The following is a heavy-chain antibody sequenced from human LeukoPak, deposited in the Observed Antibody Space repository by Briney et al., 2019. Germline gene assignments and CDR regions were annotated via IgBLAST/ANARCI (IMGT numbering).Heavy chain of an antibody. V-gene: IGHV3-23*01. CDR1: GFTFSSYA. CDR3: AKDLGHCSGGSCYKLDY. J-gene: IGHJ4*02. D-gene: IGHD2-15*01. Sequence: GGSLRLSCAASGFTFSSYAMSWVRQAPGKGLEWVSAISGSGGSTYYADSVKGRFTISRDNSKNTLYLQMNSLRAEDTAVYYCAKDLGHCSGGSCYKLDYWGQGTLVTVSS. CDR2: ISGSGGST.